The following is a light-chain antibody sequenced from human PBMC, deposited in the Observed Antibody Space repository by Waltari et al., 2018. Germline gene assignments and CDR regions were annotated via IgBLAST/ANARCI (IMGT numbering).Light chain of an antibody. V-gene: IGKV4-1*01. CDR3: QQYYSIPYT. J-gene: IGKJ2*01. CDR2: WAY. CDR1: QSLLHFSNNEFY. Sequence: DIVMTQSPEYLAVSLGERATINCKSSQSLLHFSNNEFYLAWYQQKPGQSPKLLVHWAYTRESGVPDRFSGSGSGREFTLTISSLQAEDVAVYYCQQYYSIPYTFGQGTRLEIK.